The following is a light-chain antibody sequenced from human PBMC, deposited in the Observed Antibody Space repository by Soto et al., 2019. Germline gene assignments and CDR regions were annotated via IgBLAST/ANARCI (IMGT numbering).Light chain of an antibody. V-gene: IGKV3-20*01. CDR3: QHYGSSPT. CDR1: QSVSSFY. Sequence: MSQSPATLSVSPGERATLSCRASQSVSSFYLAWYQQKLGQAPRLLIYGASSRATGIPDRFSGSGSGTDFTLTISRLEPEDFAVYYCQHYGSSPTFGQGTKVDIK. CDR2: GAS. J-gene: IGKJ1*01.